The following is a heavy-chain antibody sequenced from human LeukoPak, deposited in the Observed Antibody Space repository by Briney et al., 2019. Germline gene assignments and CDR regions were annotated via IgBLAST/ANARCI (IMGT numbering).Heavy chain of an antibody. V-gene: IGHV1-69*13. CDR3: AREVHGYNRKDMLSETNSYYYMDV. Sequence: ASVKVSCKASGGTFSSYAISWVRQAPGQGLEWMGGVIPMFGSANYTQKFQDRVTITADESTSTAYMELSSLRSEDTAVYFCAREVHGYNRKDMLSETNSYYYMDVWGKGTSVTVSS. D-gene: IGHD1-20*01. CDR1: GGTFSSYA. J-gene: IGHJ6*03. CDR2: VIPMFGSA.